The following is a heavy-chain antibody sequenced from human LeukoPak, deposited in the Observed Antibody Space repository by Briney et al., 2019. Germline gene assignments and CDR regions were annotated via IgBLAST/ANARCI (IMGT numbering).Heavy chain of an antibody. CDR3: ARVHPDWYFDL. V-gene: IGHV1-69*13. CDR1: GGTFSSYA. Sequence: GASVKVSCKASGGTFSSYAISWVRQAPGQGLEWMGGIIPIFGTANYAQKFQGRVTITADESTSTAYMELSSLRSEGTAVYYCARVHPDWYFDLWGRGTLVTVSS. CDR2: IIPIFGTA. J-gene: IGHJ2*01.